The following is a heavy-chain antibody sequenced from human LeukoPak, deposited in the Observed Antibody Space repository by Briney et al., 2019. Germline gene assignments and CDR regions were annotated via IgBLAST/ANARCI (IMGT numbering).Heavy chain of an antibody. J-gene: IGHJ4*02. CDR2: ISSSGSTI. D-gene: IGHD5-18*01. V-gene: IGHV3-11*04. CDR1: GFTFSDYY. Sequence: GGSLRLSCVASGFTFSDYYMSWIRQAPGKGLEWVSYISSSGSTIYYADSVKGRFTISRDNAKNSLYLQMNSLRAEDTAVYYCARDFNTGDTAMVSPSGYWGQGTLVTVSS. CDR3: ARDFNTGDTAMVSPSGY.